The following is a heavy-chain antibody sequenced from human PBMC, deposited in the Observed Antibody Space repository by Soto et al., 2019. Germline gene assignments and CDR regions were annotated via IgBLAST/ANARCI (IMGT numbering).Heavy chain of an antibody. CDR1: GFTFTRYS. CDR2: ISSTTNYI. J-gene: IGHJ4*02. Sequence: WGSLRISCASSGFTFTRYSMNWVRQAPGKGLDWVSSISSTTNYIYYGDSMKGRFTISRDNAKNSLYLEMNSLRAGDTAVYYCARESEDLTSNFDYWGQGTLVTVSS. V-gene: IGHV3-21*06. CDR3: ARESEDLTSNFDY.